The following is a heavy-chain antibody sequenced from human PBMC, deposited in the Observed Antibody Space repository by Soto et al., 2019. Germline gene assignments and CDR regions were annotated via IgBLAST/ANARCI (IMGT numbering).Heavy chain of an antibody. CDR2: ISGSGGST. V-gene: IGHV3-23*01. CDR1: GFTFSSYA. Sequence: GGSLRLSCAASGFTFSSYAMSWVRQAPGKGLEWVSAISGSGGSTYYADSVKGRFTISRDNSKNTLYLQMNSLRAEDTAVYYCAKSPPEEYIGNYYYYYMDVWGKGTTVNVSS. J-gene: IGHJ6*03. D-gene: IGHD1-1*01. CDR3: AKSPPEEYIGNYYYYYMDV.